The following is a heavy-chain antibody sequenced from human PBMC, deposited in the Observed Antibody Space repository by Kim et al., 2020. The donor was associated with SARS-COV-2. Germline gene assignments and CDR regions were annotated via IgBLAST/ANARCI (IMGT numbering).Heavy chain of an antibody. Sequence: GGSLRLSCAASGFTFSSNAMSWVRQAPGKGLEWVSAIRGSGGSNYYAASEKRLFIITSDNSKKTLYLQMNRLSADDTAVYYCANGGPPNFGGVTQPPF. J-gene: IGHJ3*01. D-gene: IGHD3-16*01. CDR1: GFTFSSNA. V-gene: IGHV3-23*01. CDR3: ANGGPPNFGGVTQPPF. CDR2: IRGSGGSN.